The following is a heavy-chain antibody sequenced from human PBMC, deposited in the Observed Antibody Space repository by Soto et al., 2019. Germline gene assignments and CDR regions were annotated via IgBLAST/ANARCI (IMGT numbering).Heavy chain of an antibody. CDR1: SGSISSDSW. J-gene: IGHJ4*02. D-gene: IGHD6-19*01. Sequence: QLQLQESGPGLVKPSETLSLTCTVSSGSISSDSWWGWIRQPPGKGLEWIGSVYYSGSAYYNSSLQSRVTISVDTSKKQFSLRLTSVTAADTAVYFCARHPSAVAVLVPPDHWGQGTLVTVSS. CDR2: VYYSGSA. CDR3: ARHPSAVAVLVPPDH. V-gene: IGHV4-39*01.